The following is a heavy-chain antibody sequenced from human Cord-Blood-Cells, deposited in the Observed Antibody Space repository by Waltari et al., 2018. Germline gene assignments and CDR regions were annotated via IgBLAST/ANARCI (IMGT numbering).Heavy chain of an antibody. V-gene: IGHV4-59*01. J-gene: IGHJ3*02. CDR1: AGSISIYY. CDR3: ARQVEMATINDAFDI. D-gene: IGHD5-12*01. CDR2: IYYSGST. Sequence: QVQLQESGPGLVKPSETLSLTCTVSAGSISIYYWSWLRQTPGKGLEWIGYIYYSGSTNYNPSLKSRVTISVDTSKNQFSLKLSSVTAADTAVYYCARQVEMATINDAFDIWGQGTMVTVSS.